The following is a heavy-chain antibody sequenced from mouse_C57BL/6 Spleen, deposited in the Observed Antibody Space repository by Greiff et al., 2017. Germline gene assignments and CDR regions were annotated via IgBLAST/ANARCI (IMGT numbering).Heavy chain of an antibody. D-gene: IGHD1-1*01. V-gene: IGHV1-82*01. CDR2: IYPGDGDT. J-gene: IGHJ3*01. Sequence: QVQLQQSGPELVKPGASVKISCKASGYAFSSSWMNWVKQRPGTGLEWIGRIYPGDGDTNYNGKFKGKATLTADKSSSTAYMQLSSLTSEDSAVYFCARENYYGSRGFAYWGQGTLVTVSA. CDR3: ARENYYGSRGFAY. CDR1: GYAFSSSW.